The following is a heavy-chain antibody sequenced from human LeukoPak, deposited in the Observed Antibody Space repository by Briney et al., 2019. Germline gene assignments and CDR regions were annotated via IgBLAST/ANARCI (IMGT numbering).Heavy chain of an antibody. D-gene: IGHD2-8*01. V-gene: IGHV3-23*01. J-gene: IGHJ4*02. CDR1: GFTFSSYA. CDR2: ISGSGGST. CDR3: TRVYTTTWDGSYFDY. Sequence: GGSLRLSCAASGFTFSSYAMSWVRQAPGKGLEWVSAISGSGGSTYYADSVKGRFTISRDNSKNTLYLQMNSLKTEDTAVYYCTRVYTTTWDGSYFDYWGQGTLVTVSS.